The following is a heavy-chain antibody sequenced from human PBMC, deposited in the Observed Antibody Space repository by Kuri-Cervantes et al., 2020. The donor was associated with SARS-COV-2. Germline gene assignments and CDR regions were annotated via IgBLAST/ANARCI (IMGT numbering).Heavy chain of an antibody. CDR2: IYHSGST. V-gene: IGHV4-30-2*01. CDR1: GGSISSGGYY. Sequence: SETLSLTCTVSGGSISSGGYYWSWIRQPPGKGLEWIGYIYHSGSTYYNPSLKSRVTISVDRSKNQFSLKLSSVTAADTAVYYSARHTITGPFDYWGQGTLVTVSS. D-gene: IGHD1-20*01. J-gene: IGHJ4*02. CDR3: ARHTITGPFDY.